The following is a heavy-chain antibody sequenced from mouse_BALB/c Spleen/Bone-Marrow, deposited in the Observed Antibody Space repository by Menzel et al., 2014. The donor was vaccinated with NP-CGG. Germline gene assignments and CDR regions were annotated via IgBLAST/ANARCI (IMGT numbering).Heavy chain of an antibody. CDR1: GYTFTDYV. V-gene: IGHV1-77*01. CDR2: INPSNGRT. D-gene: IGHD2-2*01. J-gene: IGHJ3*01. Sequence: VKLVESGPELVKPGASVKMSCKASGYTFTDYVISWVKQRTGQGLEWIGEINPSNGRTNYNEKFKGKATLTADKSSSTAYMQLSSLTSDDSAVYFCARSGAYGYDWFAYWGQGTLVTVSA. CDR3: ARSGAYGYDWFAY.